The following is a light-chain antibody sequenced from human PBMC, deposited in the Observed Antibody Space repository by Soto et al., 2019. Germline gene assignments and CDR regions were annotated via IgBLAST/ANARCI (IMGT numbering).Light chain of an antibody. CDR1: QSVRSN. CDR2: GAF. Sequence: EIVMTQSPFTLSVSPGERATLSCRASQSVRSNLAWYQQKPGQAPSLLIYGAFTMATGIPTRFSGTGSGTEFTLTISSLQSEDFALYYCQQYNDWPLTFGQGTKVEV. J-gene: IGKJ1*01. V-gene: IGKV3-15*01. CDR3: QQYNDWPLT.